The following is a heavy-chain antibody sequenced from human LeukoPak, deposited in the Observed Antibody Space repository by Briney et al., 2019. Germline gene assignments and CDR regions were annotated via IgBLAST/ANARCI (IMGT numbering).Heavy chain of an antibody. CDR1: GYTFTGYY. CDR2: INPNSGGT. Sequence: ASVKVSCKASGYTFTGYYMHWVRQAPGQGLEWMGWINPNSGGTNYAQKFQGRVTMTRDTSTSTVYMELSSLRSEDTAVYYCASQGATETFDYWGRGTLVTVSS. V-gene: IGHV1-2*02. D-gene: IGHD1-26*01. CDR3: ASQGATETFDY. J-gene: IGHJ4*02.